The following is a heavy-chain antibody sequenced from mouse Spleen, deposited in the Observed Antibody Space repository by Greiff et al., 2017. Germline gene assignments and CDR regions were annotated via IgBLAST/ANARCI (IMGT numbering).Heavy chain of an antibody. CDR2: IYPGDGDT. CDR3: ARGSSHFDY. J-gene: IGHJ2*01. Sequence: VKVVESGPELVKPGASVKISCKASGYAFSSSWMNWVKQRPGKGLEWIGRIYPGDGDTNYNGKFKGKATLTADKSSSTAYMQLSSLTSEDSAVYFCARGSSHFDYWGQGTTLTVSS. D-gene: IGHD1-1*01. V-gene: IGHV1-82*01. CDR1: GYAFSSSW.